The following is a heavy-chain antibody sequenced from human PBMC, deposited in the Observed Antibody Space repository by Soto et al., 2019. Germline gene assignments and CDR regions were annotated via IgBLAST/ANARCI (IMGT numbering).Heavy chain of an antibody. D-gene: IGHD3-22*01. Sequence: QVQLQESGPGLVKPSETLSLTCTVSGGSISSYYWSWIRQPPGKGLEWIGYIYYSGSTNYNPSLXSXVXIXXDTSKNQFSLKLSSVTAADTAVYYCARLWGYYNDYWGQGTLVTVSS. CDR1: GGSISSYY. V-gene: IGHV4-59*08. CDR3: ARLWGYYNDY. J-gene: IGHJ4*02. CDR2: IYYSGST.